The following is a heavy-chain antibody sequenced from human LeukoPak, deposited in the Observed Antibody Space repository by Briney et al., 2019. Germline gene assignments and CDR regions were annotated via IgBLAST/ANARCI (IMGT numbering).Heavy chain of an antibody. V-gene: IGHV4-31*03. CDR3: ARTPRFCSGCEGVFDI. J-gene: IGHJ3*02. CDR1: GGSISSGGYY. D-gene: IGHD3-3*01. CDR2: IYYSGST. Sequence: SQTLSLTCTVSGGSISSGGYYWSWIRQHPGKGLESIGYIYYSGSTYYNPSLKSRVTISIDTSKNQFSLKLSSVTAADTAVYYCARTPRFCSGCEGVFDIWGQGTMVTVSS.